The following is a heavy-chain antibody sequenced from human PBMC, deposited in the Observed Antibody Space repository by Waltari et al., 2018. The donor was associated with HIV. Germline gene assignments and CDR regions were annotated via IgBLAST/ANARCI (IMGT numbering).Heavy chain of an antibody. CDR1: GYTFPGYH. D-gene: IGHD3-3*01. Sequence: QVQLVQSGAEATKPGAPVKVSCKASGYTFPGYHMNWVHQAPGQGLEWMGWINPNSGGTNYAQKFQGRVTMTRDTSISTAYMELSRLRSDDTAVYYCARAGGQVLRFLEWLLYWGQGTLVTVSS. CDR3: ARAGGQVLRFLEWLLY. J-gene: IGHJ4*02. V-gene: IGHV1-2*02. CDR2: INPNSGGT.